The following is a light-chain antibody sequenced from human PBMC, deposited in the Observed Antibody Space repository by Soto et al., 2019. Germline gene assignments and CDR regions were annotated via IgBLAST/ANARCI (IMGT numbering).Light chain of an antibody. CDR3: QQYSSWLWT. J-gene: IGKJ1*01. Sequence: IVMTQSPATLSVSPGERATLSCSASQSVSSKLAWYQQGPGQAPRLLIFGASTRATGIPARFSGSGSGTEFTLTISSLQSEDFEVYYCQQYSSWLWTFGQGTKVDIK. CDR2: GAS. V-gene: IGKV3-15*01. CDR1: QSVSSK.